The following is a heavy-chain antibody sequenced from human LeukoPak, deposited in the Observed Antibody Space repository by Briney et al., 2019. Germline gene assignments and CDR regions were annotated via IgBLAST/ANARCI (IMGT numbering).Heavy chain of an antibody. CDR1: GYTFTSYD. D-gene: IGHD6-19*01. J-gene: IGHJ4*02. Sequence: ASVKVSCKASGYTFTSYDINWVRQATGQGLEWMGWMNPNSGNTGYAQKFQGRVTMTRNTSISTAYMEPSSLRSEDTAVYYCARDPWYSSGWEGYWGQGTLVTVSS. CDR3: ARDPWYSSGWEGY. V-gene: IGHV1-8*01. CDR2: MNPNSGNT.